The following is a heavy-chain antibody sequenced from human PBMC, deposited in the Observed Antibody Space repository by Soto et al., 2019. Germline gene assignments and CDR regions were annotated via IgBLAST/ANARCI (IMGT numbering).Heavy chain of an antibody. J-gene: IGHJ6*02. CDR2: IDPRDSYI. CDR1: GYIFTSYW. V-gene: IGHV5-10-1*02. CDR3: ARHLAAGSGWPGMAV. D-gene: IGHD6-13*01. Sequence: GESLKISCEASGYIFTSYWISWVRQMPGKGLEWMGRIDPRDSYISYSPSFQGHVTISRNQAFNTTYLQWTSLRTSDTAVYFCARHLAAGSGWPGMAVWGLGTSVTVSS.